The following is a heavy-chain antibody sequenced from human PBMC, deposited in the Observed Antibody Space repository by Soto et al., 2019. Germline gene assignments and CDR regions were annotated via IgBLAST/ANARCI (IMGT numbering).Heavy chain of an antibody. CDR3: ARPTVLRFLEWLSFPPHAGDAFDI. Sequence: ASVKVSCKASGYTFTSYDINWVRQATGQGLEWMGWMNPNSGNTGYAQKFQGRVTMTRNTSISTAYMELSSLRSEDTAVYYCARPTVLRFLEWLSFPPHAGDAFDIRGQ. CDR2: MNPNSGNT. CDR1: GYTFTSYD. V-gene: IGHV1-8*01. J-gene: IGHJ3*02. D-gene: IGHD3-3*01.